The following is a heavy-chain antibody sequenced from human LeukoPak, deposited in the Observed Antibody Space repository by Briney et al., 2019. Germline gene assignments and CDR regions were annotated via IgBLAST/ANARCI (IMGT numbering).Heavy chain of an antibody. D-gene: IGHD2-21*01. J-gene: IGHJ4*02. CDR2: ISPGGDHK. CDR1: GFTFSTYS. V-gene: IGHV3-21*01. Sequence: PGGSLRLSCAASGFTFSTYSMSWVRQAPGKGLQWVSSISPGGDHKFYTDSVKGRFTISRDDARNSLHLQMNSLRAEDTAVYYCARALLSVVVLNWGPGTLVTVSS. CDR3: ARALLSVVVLN.